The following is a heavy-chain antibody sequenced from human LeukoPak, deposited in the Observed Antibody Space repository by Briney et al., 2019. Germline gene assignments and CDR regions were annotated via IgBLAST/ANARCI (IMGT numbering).Heavy chain of an antibody. D-gene: IGHD6-6*01. CDR2: MNPNSGNT. CDR1: GYTFTSYD. Sequence: GASVKVSCKASGYTFTSYDINWVRQVTGQGLEWMGWMNPNSGNTGYAQKFQGRVTITRNTSISTAYMELSSLRSEDTAVYYCARGKRGSSPSPWGYWGQGTLVTVSS. J-gene: IGHJ4*02. V-gene: IGHV1-8*03. CDR3: ARGKRGSSPSPWGY.